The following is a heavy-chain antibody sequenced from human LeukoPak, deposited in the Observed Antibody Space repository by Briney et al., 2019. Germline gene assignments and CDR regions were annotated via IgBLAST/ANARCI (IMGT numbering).Heavy chain of an antibody. V-gene: IGHV4-34*01. CDR2: INHSGGT. CDR1: GGSFSGYS. J-gene: IGHJ4*02. D-gene: IGHD6-13*01. Sequence: SETLSLTCAVYGGSFSGYSWNWIRQPPVKGLEWIGEINHSGGTNYNPSLKSRVTISVDTSKKQFSLKLSSVTAADTAVYYCARSMTYRSTWYTDYWGQGTLVTVSS. CDR3: ARSMTYRSTWYTDY.